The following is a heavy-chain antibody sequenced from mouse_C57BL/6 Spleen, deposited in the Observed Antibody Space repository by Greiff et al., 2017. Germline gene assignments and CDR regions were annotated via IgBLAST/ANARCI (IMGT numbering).Heavy chain of an antibody. CDR2: ILPGSGST. Sequence: QVQLKQSGAELMKPGASVKLSCKATGYTFTGYWIEWVKQRPGHGLEWIGEILPGSGSTNYNEKFKGKATFTADTSANTAYMQLSSLTTEDSAIYYWANQKRSAWFAYWGQGTLVTVSA. CDR1: GYTFTGYW. V-gene: IGHV1-9*01. J-gene: IGHJ3*01. CDR3: ANQKRSAWFAY.